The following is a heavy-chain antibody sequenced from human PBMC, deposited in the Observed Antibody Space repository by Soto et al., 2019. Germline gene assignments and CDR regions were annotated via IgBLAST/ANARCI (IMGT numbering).Heavy chain of an antibody. J-gene: IGHJ4*02. Sequence: WTWIRQSPEKGLEWIGEVNHRGTTYYNPSLKTRVTISVHTPKNQFSLKMSSVTAADTAVYYCARGIGYCSSINCYSSRRLRFDSWGQGTLVTVSS. D-gene: IGHD2-2*01. V-gene: IGHV4-34*01. CDR3: ARGIGYCSSINCYSSRRLRFDS. CDR2: VNHRGTT.